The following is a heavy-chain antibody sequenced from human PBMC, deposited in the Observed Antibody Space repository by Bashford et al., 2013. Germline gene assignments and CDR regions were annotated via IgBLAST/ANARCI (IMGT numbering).Heavy chain of an antibody. V-gene: IGHV3-11*04. D-gene: IGHD6-13*01. J-gene: IGHJ4*02. CDR3: ARDQTAAGPTTFDF. Sequence: RQAPGKGLEWVSYISNSDNTIYYADSVKGRFTISRDNAKNSLYLQMNSLRAEDTAVYYCARDQTAAGPTTFDFWGQGTLVTVSS. CDR2: ISNSDNTI.